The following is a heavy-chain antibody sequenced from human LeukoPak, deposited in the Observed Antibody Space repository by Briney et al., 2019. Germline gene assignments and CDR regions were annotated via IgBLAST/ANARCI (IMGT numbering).Heavy chain of an antibody. Sequence: GGSLRLSCTASGFTFGDYLMSWFRQAPGKGLEWVSSISSSSSYIYYADSVKGRFTISRDNAKNSLYLQMNSLRAEDTAVYYCARRDILTGYYEDDAFDIWGQGTMVTVSS. CDR2: ISSSSSYI. D-gene: IGHD3-9*01. V-gene: IGHV3-21*01. CDR1: GFTFGDYL. CDR3: ARRDILTGYYEDDAFDI. J-gene: IGHJ3*02.